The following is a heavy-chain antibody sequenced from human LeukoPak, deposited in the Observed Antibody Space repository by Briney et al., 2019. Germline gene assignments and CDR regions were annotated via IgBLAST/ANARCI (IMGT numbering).Heavy chain of an antibody. CDR1: GYSISSGYY. Sequence: SETLSLTCSVSGYSISSGYYWGWIRQPPGKGLEWIGSIYHSGSTYYNPSLKSRVTISVDTSKNQFSLKLSSVTAADTAVYYCASGRVAGIDAFDIWGQGTMVTVSS. CDR2: IYHSGST. D-gene: IGHD6-19*01. J-gene: IGHJ3*02. V-gene: IGHV4-38-2*02. CDR3: ASGRVAGIDAFDI.